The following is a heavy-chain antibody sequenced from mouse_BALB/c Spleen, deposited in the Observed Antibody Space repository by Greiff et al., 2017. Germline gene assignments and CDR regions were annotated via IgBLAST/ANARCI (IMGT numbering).Heavy chain of an antibody. V-gene: IGHV5-6*01. J-gene: IGHJ4*01. CDR3: ATNRGYENAMDY. CDR2: ISSGGSYT. D-gene: IGHD2-2*01. CDR1: GFAFSSYG. Sequence: EVKLMESGGDLVKPGGSLKLSCAASGFAFSSYGMSWVRQTPDKRLEWVATISSGGSYTYYPDSVKGRFTISRDNAKNTLYLQMSSLKSEDTAMYSCATNRGYENAMDYWGQGTSVTVSS.